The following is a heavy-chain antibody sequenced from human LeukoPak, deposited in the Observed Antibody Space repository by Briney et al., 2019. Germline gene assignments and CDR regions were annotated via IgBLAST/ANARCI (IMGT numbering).Heavy chain of an antibody. D-gene: IGHD4-23*01. CDR1: GYSISTGYY. CDR2: SYHSGTS. J-gene: IGHJ4*02. Sequence: PSETLSLTCAVSGYSISTGYYWGWVRQPPGKGLEWIGNSYHSGTSYYNPSLKSRVSISVDTSKNQFSLKLRSVTAADTAVYYCARKYGSNAGYFDYWGQGAPVTVSS. V-gene: IGHV4-38-2*01. CDR3: ARKYGSNAGYFDY.